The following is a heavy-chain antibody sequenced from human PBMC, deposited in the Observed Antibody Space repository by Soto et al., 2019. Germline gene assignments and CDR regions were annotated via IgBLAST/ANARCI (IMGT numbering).Heavy chain of an antibody. J-gene: IGHJ3*02. Sequence: EVQLVESGGGLVQPGGSLRLSCAASGFTFSSYDMHWVRQVTGKGLEWVSAIGTAGDTYYPGSVKGRFTISRENDKHSLYLQMNSLRAEDKAVYYCARTASGWYRGAFDIWGQGTVVTVSS. CDR2: IGTAGDT. CDR3: ARTASGWYRGAFDI. D-gene: IGHD6-19*01. CDR1: GFTFSSYD. V-gene: IGHV3-13*04.